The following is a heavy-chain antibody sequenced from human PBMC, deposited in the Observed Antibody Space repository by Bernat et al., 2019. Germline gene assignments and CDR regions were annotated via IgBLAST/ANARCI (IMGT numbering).Heavy chain of an antibody. J-gene: IGHJ4*02. CDR2: ISGSGGST. Sequence: SCAASGFTFSSYAMSWVRQAPGKGLDWVSAISGSGGSTYYADSVKGRFTISRENSKNKLYLQMNSLRAEDKDVYYCAKTAGPYRSSWYKGYFDYWGQG. CDR1: GFTFSSYA. V-gene: IGHV3-23*01. CDR3: AKTAGPYRSSWYKGYFDY. D-gene: IGHD6-13*01.